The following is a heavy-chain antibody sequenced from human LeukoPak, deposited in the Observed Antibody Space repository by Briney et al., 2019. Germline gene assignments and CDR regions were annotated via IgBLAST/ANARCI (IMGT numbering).Heavy chain of an antibody. Sequence: SETLSLTCAVYGGSFSGYYWSWIRQPPGKGLERIGEINHSGSTDYNPSLKSRITMSLDASRNQLSLKLATVTAADTAVYYCAREGSAFDIWGQGTMVTVSS. CDR2: INHSGST. CDR1: GGSFSGYY. J-gene: IGHJ3*02. V-gene: IGHV4-34*10. CDR3: AREGSAFDI.